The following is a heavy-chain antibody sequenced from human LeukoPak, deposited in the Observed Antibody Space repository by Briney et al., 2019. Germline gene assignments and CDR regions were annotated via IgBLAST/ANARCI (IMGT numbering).Heavy chain of an antibody. CDR1: GFTFSSYA. V-gene: IGHV3-30-3*01. CDR3: ASDLVGATRTFCFDY. J-gene: IGHJ4*02. Sequence: GGSLRLSCAASGFTFSSYAMHWVRQAPGKGLEWVAVISYDGSNKYYADSVKGRFTISRDNSKNTLYLQMNSLRAEDTAVYYCASDLVGATRTFCFDYWGQGTLVTVSS. D-gene: IGHD1-26*01. CDR2: ISYDGSNK.